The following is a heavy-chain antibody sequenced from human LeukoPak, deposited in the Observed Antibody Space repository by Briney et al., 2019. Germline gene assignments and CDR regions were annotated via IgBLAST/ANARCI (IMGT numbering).Heavy chain of an antibody. CDR1: GLNFDDSA. CDR2: ISADGGST. J-gene: IGHJ4*02. Sequence: GGSLRLSCVASGLNFDDSAMHWVRQAPGKGLEWVSLISADGGSTFSADSVKGRFSISRDNSKNSLYRQMNSLRSEDTAMYYCAKESGKFDYWGQGTLVAVSS. V-gene: IGHV3-43*02. CDR3: AKESGKFDY.